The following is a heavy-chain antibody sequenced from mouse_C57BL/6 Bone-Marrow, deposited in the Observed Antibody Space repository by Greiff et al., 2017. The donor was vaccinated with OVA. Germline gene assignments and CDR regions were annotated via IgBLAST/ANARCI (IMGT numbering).Heavy chain of an antibody. CDR3: ARQGLYYGNYGWYFDV. Sequence: EVQLQQSGPELVKPGASVKISCKASGYTFTDYYMNWVKQSHGKSLEWIGDINPNNGGTSYNQKFKGKATLTVDKSSSTASMELRSLTSEDSAVYYCARQGLYYGNYGWYFDVWGTGTTVTVSS. CDR2: INPNNGGT. D-gene: IGHD2-1*01. CDR1: GYTFTDYY. V-gene: IGHV1-26*01. J-gene: IGHJ1*03.